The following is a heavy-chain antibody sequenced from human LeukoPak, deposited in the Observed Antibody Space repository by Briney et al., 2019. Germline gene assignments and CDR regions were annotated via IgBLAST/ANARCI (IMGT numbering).Heavy chain of an antibody. CDR3: AGDSSGYYLRGWFDP. D-gene: IGHD3-22*01. Sequence: GGSLRLSCAASGFTFSSYAMSWVRQAPGMGLHWVSAISGSGGSTYYAESVKGRFTISRHNSKNTLYLQMNSLRPEDTAVYYCAGDSSGYYLRGWFDPWGQGTLVTVSS. V-gene: IGHV3-23*01. J-gene: IGHJ5*02. CDR1: GFTFSSYA. CDR2: ISGSGGST.